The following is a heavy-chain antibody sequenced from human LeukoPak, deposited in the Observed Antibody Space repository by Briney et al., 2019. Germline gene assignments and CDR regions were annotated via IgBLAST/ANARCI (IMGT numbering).Heavy chain of an antibody. CDR1: GFTFSDYY. CDR2: ISSSSSYT. Sequence: GGSLRLSCAASGFTFSDYYRSWIRQAPGKGLEWVSYISSSSSYTNYPDSVKGRVTLSRDNAKNSLYLQMNSLRAEDTAVYYCANFLCSRTSCYLGVLAYWGQGTLVTVSS. CDR3: ANFLCSRTSCYLGVLAY. V-gene: IGHV3-11*03. J-gene: IGHJ4*02. D-gene: IGHD2-2*01.